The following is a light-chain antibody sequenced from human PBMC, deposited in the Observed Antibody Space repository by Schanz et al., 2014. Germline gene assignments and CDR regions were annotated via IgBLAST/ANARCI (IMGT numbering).Light chain of an antibody. CDR2: DAS. J-gene: IGKJ3*01. CDR3: QQTYSTPFT. Sequence: EIVLTQSPGTLSLSPGERATLSCRASQSVSSSSLAWYQQKPGQAPKLLIYDASNRATGIPDRFSGSGSGTDFTLTISSLQPEDFATYYCQQTYSTPFTFGPGTKVDIK. V-gene: IGKV3-20*01. CDR1: QSVSSSS.